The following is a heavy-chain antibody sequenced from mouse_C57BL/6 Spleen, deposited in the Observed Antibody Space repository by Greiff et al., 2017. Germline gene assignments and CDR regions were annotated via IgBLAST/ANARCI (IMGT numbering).Heavy chain of an antibody. Sequence: QVQLQQPGAELVKPGASVKMSCKASGYTFTSYWITWVKQRPGQGLEWIGDIYPGSGSTNYNEKFKSKATLTVDTSSSTAYMQLSSLTSGDSAVYYCARSYRYYAMDYWGQGTSVTVSS. CDR1: GYTFTSYW. J-gene: IGHJ4*01. CDR2: IYPGSGST. CDR3: ARSYRYYAMDY. D-gene: IGHD2-14*01. V-gene: IGHV1-55*01.